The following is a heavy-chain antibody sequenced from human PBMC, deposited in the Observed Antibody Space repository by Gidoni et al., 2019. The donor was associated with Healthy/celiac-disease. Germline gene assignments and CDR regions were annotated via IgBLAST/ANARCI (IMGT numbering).Heavy chain of an antibody. J-gene: IGHJ4*02. Sequence: EVQLVESGGGLVKPGGSLRLSWAASGFTFSSYSMNWVRRAPGKGLEWVSSISSSSSYIYYADSVKGLFTISRDNAKNSLYLKMNSRRAEDTAVYYCARDRGGAGTAVNDYWGQGTLVTVSS. CDR1: GFTFSSYS. CDR2: ISSSSSYI. CDR3: ARDRGGAGTAVNDY. D-gene: IGHD6-19*01. V-gene: IGHV3-21*01.